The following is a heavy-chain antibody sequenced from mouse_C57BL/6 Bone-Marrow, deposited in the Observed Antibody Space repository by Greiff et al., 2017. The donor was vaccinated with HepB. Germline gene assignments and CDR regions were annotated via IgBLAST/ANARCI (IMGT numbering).Heavy chain of an antibody. CDR3: ARQGPYYYGSRAMDY. D-gene: IGHD1-1*01. CDR2: INPSNGGT. J-gene: IGHJ4*01. Sequence: VQLQQPGTELVKPGASVKLSCKASGYTFTSYWMHWVKQRPGQGLEWIGNINPSNGGTNYNEKFKSKATLTVDKSSSTAYMQLSSLTSEDSAVYYCARQGPYYYGSRAMDYWGQGTSVTVSS. CDR1: GYTFTSYW. V-gene: IGHV1-53*01.